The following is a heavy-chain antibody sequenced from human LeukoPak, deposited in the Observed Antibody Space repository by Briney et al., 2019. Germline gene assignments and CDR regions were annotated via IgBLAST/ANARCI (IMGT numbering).Heavy chain of an antibody. D-gene: IGHD6-13*01. CDR3: ARAGEAIAAAGLNYYYYYGMDV. J-gene: IGHJ6*02. CDR2: IYSGGST. Sequence: GGSPRLSCAASGFTVSSNYMSWVRQAPGKGLEWVSVIYSGGSTYYADSVKGRFTISRDNSKNTLYLQMNSLRAEDTAVYYCARAGEAIAAAGLNYYYYYGMDVWGQGTTVTVSS. CDR1: GFTVSSNY. V-gene: IGHV3-66*01.